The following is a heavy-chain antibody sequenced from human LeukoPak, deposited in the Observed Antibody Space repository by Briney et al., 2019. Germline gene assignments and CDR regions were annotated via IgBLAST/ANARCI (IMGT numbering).Heavy chain of an antibody. Sequence: SQTLSLTCVVSGDSVSSKNGAWSLIKPSPSRGLEWLGRTYHRSKWYNDYAESMEGRMTISQDTSKNQYSLHLNSVTPDDTAVYYCARDFGTTGWHTFDYWGQGTLVTVSS. D-gene: IGHD6-19*01. CDR2: TYHRSKWYN. V-gene: IGHV6-1*01. J-gene: IGHJ4*02. CDR3: ARDFGTTGWHTFDY. CDR1: GDSVSSKNGA.